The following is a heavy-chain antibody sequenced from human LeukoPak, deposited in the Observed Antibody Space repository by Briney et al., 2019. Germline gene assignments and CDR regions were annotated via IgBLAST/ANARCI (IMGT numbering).Heavy chain of an antibody. D-gene: IGHD6-6*01. CDR1: GYTFTSYS. CDR3: ARDDHMASALYYFDY. J-gene: IGHJ4*02. CDR2: INPSGGST. V-gene: IGHV1-46*01. Sequence: ASVKVSCKASGYTFTSYSMHWVRQAPGQGLEWMGIINPSGGSTTYAQKFQGRVTMTRDTSTSTVYMELSSLRSEDTAVYYCARDDHMASALYYFDYWGQGTLVTVSS.